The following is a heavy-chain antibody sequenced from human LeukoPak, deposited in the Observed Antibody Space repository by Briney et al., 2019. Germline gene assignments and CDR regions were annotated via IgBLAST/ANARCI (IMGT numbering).Heavy chain of an antibody. CDR2: IKSKTDGGTT. V-gene: IGHV3-15*01. CDR1: GFTFSNAW. CDR3: ARDTTPVDV. D-gene: IGHD1-26*01. Sequence: GGSLRLSCAASGFTFSNAWMSWVRQAPGKGLEWVGRIKSKTDGGTTDYAAPVKGRFTISRDDSKNTLYLQMNSLRAEDTAVYYCARDTTPVDVWGKGTTVTVSS. J-gene: IGHJ6*04.